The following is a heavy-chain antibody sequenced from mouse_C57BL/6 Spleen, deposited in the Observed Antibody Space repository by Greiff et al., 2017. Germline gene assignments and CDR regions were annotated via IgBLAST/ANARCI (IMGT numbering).Heavy chain of an antibody. D-gene: IGHD1-1*01. CDR3: ARGGTVVATKWYFDD. Sequence: QVQLQQSGPELVKPGASVKISCKASGYAFSSSWMNWVKQRPGKGLEWIGRIYPGDGDTNYNGKFKGKATLTADKSSSTAYMQLSSLTSEDSAVYFCARGGTVVATKWYFDDWGTGTPVTVSA. CDR2: IYPGDGDT. J-gene: IGHJ1*03. CDR1: GYAFSSSW. V-gene: IGHV1-82*01.